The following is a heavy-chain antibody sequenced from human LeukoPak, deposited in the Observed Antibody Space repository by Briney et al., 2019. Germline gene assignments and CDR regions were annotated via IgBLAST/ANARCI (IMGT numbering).Heavy chain of an antibody. Sequence: PGGSLRLSCAASGFTFSSYEMNWVRQAPGKGLEWISYISGSGSTVYYADSVKGRFTISRDNAKNSLYLQMNSLRAEDKAVYYCAREVYYDSSGGGIWGQGTLVTVSS. CDR2: ISGSGSTV. CDR3: AREVYYDSSGGGI. V-gene: IGHV3-48*03. CDR1: GFTFSSYE. J-gene: IGHJ3*02. D-gene: IGHD3-22*01.